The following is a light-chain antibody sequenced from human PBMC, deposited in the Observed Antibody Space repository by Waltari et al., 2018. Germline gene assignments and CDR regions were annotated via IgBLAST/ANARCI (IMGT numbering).Light chain of an antibody. CDR2: KAS. Sequence: DIQMTQSPSSLSASVGDRVTITCRASQTISSWLAWYQQKPGKAPKLLIYKASTLGSGVPSRFSGSGSGTEFTLTISSLQPGDFATYYCQQFNSFPWTFGHGTKVEIK. V-gene: IGKV1-5*03. J-gene: IGKJ1*01. CDR1: QTISSW. CDR3: QQFNSFPWT.